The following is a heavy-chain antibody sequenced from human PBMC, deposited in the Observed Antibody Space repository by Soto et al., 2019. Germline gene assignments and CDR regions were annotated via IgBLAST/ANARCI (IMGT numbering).Heavy chain of an antibody. CDR3: ARGPVEMATICAFDI. V-gene: IGHV1-2*02. CDR1: GYTFTGYY. Sequence: GASVKVSCKASGYTFTGYYMHWVRQAPGQGLEWMGWINPNSGGTNYAQKFQGRVTMTRDTSISTAYMELSRLRSDDTAVYYCARGPVEMATICAFDIWGQGTMVTVS. J-gene: IGHJ3*02. CDR2: INPNSGGT. D-gene: IGHD5-12*01.